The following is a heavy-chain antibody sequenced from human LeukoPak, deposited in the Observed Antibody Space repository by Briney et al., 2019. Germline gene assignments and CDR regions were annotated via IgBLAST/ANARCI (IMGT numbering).Heavy chain of an antibody. CDR3: AKDRTVGASYWYFDL. Sequence: GGSLRLSCAASGFTFSSYTMSWVRQAPGKGLEWVSTITTSDGNTYYADSVKGRFTVSRDSSKNTLFLHMNTLRAEDTAIYYCAKDRTVGASYWYFDLWGRGTLVTVSS. D-gene: IGHD1-26*01. V-gene: IGHV3-23*01. J-gene: IGHJ2*01. CDR2: ITTSDGNT. CDR1: GFTFSSYT.